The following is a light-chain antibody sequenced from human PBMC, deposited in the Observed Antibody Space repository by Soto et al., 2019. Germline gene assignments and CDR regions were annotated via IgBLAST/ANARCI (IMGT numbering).Light chain of an antibody. Sequence: VVLTQSPGTLSLSPGERTTLACRASQSISRYLAWYQQKPGQGPRLLIYGASSRATGTPDRFSGSGSGTDFTLTINRLEPEDFALYYCQQYGSSPPTFGQGTKVDIK. CDR1: QSISRY. CDR3: QQYGSSPPT. V-gene: IGKV3-20*01. J-gene: IGKJ1*01. CDR2: GAS.